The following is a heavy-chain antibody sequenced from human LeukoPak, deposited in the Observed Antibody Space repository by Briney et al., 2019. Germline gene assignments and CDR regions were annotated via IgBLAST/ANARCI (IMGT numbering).Heavy chain of an antibody. CDR1: GVSISRSDY. CDR2: IHYTGAT. Sequence: SQTLSLTCTVSGVSISRSDYWSWIRQAPGKGLEWVGYIHYTGATYYNPSLKGRLTLSLDTSKNQFSLKLSSVTAADTAVYYCAREVDVPSTSDGFDIWGQGTVVTVSS. CDR3: AREVDVPSTSDGFDI. V-gene: IGHV4-31*03. D-gene: IGHD3-10*02. J-gene: IGHJ3*02.